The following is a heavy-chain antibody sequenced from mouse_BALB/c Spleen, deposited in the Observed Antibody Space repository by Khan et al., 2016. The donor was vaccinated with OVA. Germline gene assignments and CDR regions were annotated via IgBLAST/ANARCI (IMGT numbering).Heavy chain of an antibody. CDR3: ARQPYYHYNIMDY. J-gene: IGHJ4*01. CDR2: IRSDGST. D-gene: IGHD2-10*01. CDR1: GFSLTNYG. V-gene: IGHV2-6-1*01. Sequence: VQLVESGPGLVAPSQSLSITCTISGFSLTNYGVHWVRQPPGKGLEWLVVIRSDGSTTYNSALKSRLTISKDNSKSQVFLKMNSLQTDDTAMYFGARQPYYHYNIMDYWGQGTSVTVSS.